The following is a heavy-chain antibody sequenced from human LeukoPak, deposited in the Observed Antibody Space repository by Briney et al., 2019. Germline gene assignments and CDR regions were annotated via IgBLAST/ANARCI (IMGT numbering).Heavy chain of an antibody. Sequence: SETLSLTCTVSGGSISSYYWSWIRQPAGKGLEWIGRIYTSGSTNYNPSLKSRVTMSVDTSKNQFSLKLSSVTAADTAMYYCAREAPYRTVRRAIPGIWDYWGQGTLVTVSS. CDR2: IYTSGST. V-gene: IGHV4-4*07. CDR1: GGSISSYY. D-gene: IGHD3-10*01. CDR3: AREAPYRTVRRAIPGIWDY. J-gene: IGHJ4*02.